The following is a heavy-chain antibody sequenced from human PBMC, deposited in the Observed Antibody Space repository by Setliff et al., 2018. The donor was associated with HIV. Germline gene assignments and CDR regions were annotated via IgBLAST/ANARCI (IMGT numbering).Heavy chain of an antibody. V-gene: IGHV4-4*08. J-gene: IGHJ6*03. CDR2: IYTSGIT. CDR3: ARDRRGYYYGSGSCYMDV. CDR1: GDSISSYY. D-gene: IGHD3-10*01. Sequence: SETLSLTCTVSGDSISSYYWSWIRQPPGKGLEWIGYIYTSGITDYNPSLKSRVTISGDTSKNHFSLKLSSVTAADTAVYYCARDRRGYYYGSGSCYMDVWGTGTTVTV.